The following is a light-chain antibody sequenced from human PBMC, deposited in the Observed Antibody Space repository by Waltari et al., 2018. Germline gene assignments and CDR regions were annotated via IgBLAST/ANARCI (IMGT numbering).Light chain of an antibody. CDR1: QIVYTF. CDR2: ETS. Sequence: IVLTQSPGTLSVSPGERANISLRASQIVYTFLTWYQQKPGQPPRLLIYETSKRATGTPARFSGSGSGTDFTLTISSLEPEDSAVYYCQQRANWPPLTFGGGTKVEI. CDR3: QQRANWPPLT. J-gene: IGKJ4*01. V-gene: IGKV3-11*01.